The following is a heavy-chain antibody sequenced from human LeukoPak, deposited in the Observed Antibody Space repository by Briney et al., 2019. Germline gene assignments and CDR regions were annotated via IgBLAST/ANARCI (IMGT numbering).Heavy chain of an antibody. Sequence: SETLSLTCTVSGGSMTSYYWNWIRQPPGKGLEWIGFIFYSGSTNYNPSLKSRVTISVDTSRNQFSLKLSSVTAADTAIYYCARVDCISTSCPADYWGQGTLVTVSS. CDR2: IFYSGST. D-gene: IGHD2-2*01. CDR1: GGSMTSYY. J-gene: IGHJ4*02. CDR3: ARVDCISTSCPADY. V-gene: IGHV4-59*01.